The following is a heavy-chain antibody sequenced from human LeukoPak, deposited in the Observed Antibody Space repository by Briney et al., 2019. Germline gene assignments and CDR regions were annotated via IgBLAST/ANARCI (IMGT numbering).Heavy chain of an antibody. D-gene: IGHD3-3*01. CDR3: ARAPYDFWSGYQSANWFDP. CDR2: INPNSGGT. CDR1: GYTFTGYY. Sequence: ASVKVSCKASGYTFTGYYMHWVRQAPGQXXXXMGWINPNSGGTNYAQKFQGRVTMTRDTSISTAYMELSRLRSDDTAVYYCARAPYDFWSGYQSANWFDPWGQGTLVTVSS. V-gene: IGHV1-2*02. J-gene: IGHJ5*02.